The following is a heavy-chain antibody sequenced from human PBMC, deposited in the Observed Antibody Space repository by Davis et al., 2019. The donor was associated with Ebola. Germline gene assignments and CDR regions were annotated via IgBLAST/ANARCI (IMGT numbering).Heavy chain of an antibody. CDR1: GFTFSSYS. V-gene: IGHV3-21*04. CDR2: ISSSSSYI. J-gene: IGHJ3*02. Sequence: GESLKISCAASGFTFSSYSMNWVRQAPGKGLEWVSSISSSSSYIYYADSVKGRFTISRDNAKNSLYLQMNSLRAEDTAVYYCAKAGGGGPGAFDIWGQGTMVTVSS. D-gene: IGHD3-16*01. CDR3: AKAGGGGPGAFDI.